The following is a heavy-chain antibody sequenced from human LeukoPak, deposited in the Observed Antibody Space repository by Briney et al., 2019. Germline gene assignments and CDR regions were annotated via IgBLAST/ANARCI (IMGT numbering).Heavy chain of an antibody. CDR3: ARDGGLQSHFDY. CDR2: SYYNGNS. D-gene: IGHD5-24*01. V-gene: IGHV4-59*01. Sequence: SETLSLRCSVFTDSFNDYYWNWVRQPPGKGLEWIGYSYYNGNSNYNPSLKSRVTISVDTSKNNLSLKLSSLTPSDTAIYFCARDGGLQSHFDYWGQGTLVTVSS. CDR1: TDSFNDYY. J-gene: IGHJ4*02.